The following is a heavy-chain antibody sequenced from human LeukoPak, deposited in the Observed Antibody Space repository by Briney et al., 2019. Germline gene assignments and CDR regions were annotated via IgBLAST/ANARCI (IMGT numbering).Heavy chain of an antibody. J-gene: IGHJ4*02. V-gene: IGHV3-21*05. CDR3: ARVGSTAEAGTPDC. Sequence: GGSLRLSCAASGFTFSSYSMNWVRQAPGKGLEWLSYISRTGSHTPYADSVKGRFTVSRDNAKNSLSLELNSLRVDDTAIYYCARVGSTAEAGTPDCWGQGTLGTVSS. CDR1: GFTFSSYS. CDR2: ISRTGSHT. D-gene: IGHD6-13*01.